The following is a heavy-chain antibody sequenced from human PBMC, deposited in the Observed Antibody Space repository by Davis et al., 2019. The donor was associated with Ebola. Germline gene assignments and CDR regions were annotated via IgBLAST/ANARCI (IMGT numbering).Heavy chain of an antibody. CDR2: IKQDGSEK. J-gene: IGHJ4*02. Sequence: GGSLRLSCAASGFTFSSYWMSWVRQAPGKGLEWVANIKQDGSEKYYVDSVKGRFTISRDNAKSSLYLQMNSLRAEDTAVYYCARASIQDGYSYRYYFDYWGQGTLVTVSS. CDR1: GFTFSSYW. CDR3: ARASIQDGYSYRYYFDY. D-gene: IGHD5-18*01. V-gene: IGHV3-7*01.